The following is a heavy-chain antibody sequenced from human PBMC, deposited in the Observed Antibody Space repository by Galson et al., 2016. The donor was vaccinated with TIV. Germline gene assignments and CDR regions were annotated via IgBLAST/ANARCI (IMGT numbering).Heavy chain of an antibody. J-gene: IGHJ3*01. CDR1: GSTFSGYL. V-gene: IGHV3-21*01. Sequence: SLRLSCAASGSTFSGYLMNWVRQAPGKGLEWVSSISLRSSYIYYADSVKGRFAISRDNAKSSLFLQMNSLRAEDTAVYYCARVVSSGDYAFDAFDLWGQGTMVTVSS. CDR2: ISLRSSYI. D-gene: IGHD4-17*01. CDR3: ARVVSSGDYAFDAFDL.